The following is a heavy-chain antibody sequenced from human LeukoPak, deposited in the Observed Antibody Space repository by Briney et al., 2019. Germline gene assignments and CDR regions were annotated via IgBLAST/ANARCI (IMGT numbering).Heavy chain of an antibody. CDR3: ARLGSSSLIFDY. J-gene: IGHJ4*02. D-gene: IGHD6-6*01. V-gene: IGHV4-31*03. Sequence: PSETLSLTCTVSGGSISSGGYYWSWIRQHPGKGLEWIGYIYYSGSTYYNPSLKSRVTISVDTSKYQFSLKLSSVTAADTAVYYCARLGSSSLIFDYWGQGTLVTVSS. CDR2: IYYSGST. CDR1: GGSISSGGYY.